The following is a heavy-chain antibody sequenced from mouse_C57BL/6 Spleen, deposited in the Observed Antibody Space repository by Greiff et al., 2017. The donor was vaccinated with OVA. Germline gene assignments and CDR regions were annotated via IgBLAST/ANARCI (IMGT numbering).Heavy chain of an antibody. Sequence: QVQLQQSGPGLVAPSQSLSITCTVSGFSLTSYAISWVRQPPGKGLEWLGVIWTGGGTNYNSALKSRLSISKDNSKSQVFLKMNSLQTDDTARYYCAREHGYYGSSSYFDYWGQGTTLTVSS. J-gene: IGHJ2*01. CDR2: IWTGGGT. CDR3: AREHGYYGSSSYFDY. D-gene: IGHD1-1*01. V-gene: IGHV2-9-1*01. CDR1: GFSLTSYA.